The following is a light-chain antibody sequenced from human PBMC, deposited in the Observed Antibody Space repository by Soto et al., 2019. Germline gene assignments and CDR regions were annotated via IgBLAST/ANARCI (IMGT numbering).Light chain of an antibody. Sequence: DIQMTQSPSSLSASLGDRFTITCVASQSISSYLNWYQQKPGKAPKLLIYAASSLQSGVPSRFSGSGSGTDFTLTISSLQPEDFATYYCQQSYSTPWTFGQGTKVDIK. CDR2: AAS. CDR3: QQSYSTPWT. CDR1: QSISSY. J-gene: IGKJ1*01. V-gene: IGKV1-39*01.